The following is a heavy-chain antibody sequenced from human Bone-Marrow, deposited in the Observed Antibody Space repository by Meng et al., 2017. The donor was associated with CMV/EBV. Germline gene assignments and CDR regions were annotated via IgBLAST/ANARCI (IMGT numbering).Heavy chain of an antibody. D-gene: IGHD3-16*02. Sequence: GESLKISCAASGFSFRIYWLNWVRQAPGKGLEWVANIKQDGSEKYYVDSVKGRFTISRDNAKNSLYLQMNSLRAEDTAVYYCARDPKRGLGSYHEWGQGTLVTVSS. J-gene: IGHJ4*02. V-gene: IGHV3-7*01. CDR3: ARDPKRGLGSYHE. CDR1: GFSFRIYW. CDR2: IKQDGSEK.